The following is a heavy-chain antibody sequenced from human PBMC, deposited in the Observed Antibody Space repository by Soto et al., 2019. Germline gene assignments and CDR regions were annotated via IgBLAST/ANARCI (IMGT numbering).Heavy chain of an antibody. D-gene: IGHD3-3*01. CDR1: GGTFSTYA. J-gene: IGHJ3*02. Sequence: SVKVSCKASGGTFSTYAISWVRQAPGQGLEWMGGIIPIFGTAKYAQKFQGRVTITADESTSTAYMELSSLRSEDTAVYYCARETFGVIISGGRDAFDIWGQGTMVTVSS. CDR2: IIPIFGTA. V-gene: IGHV1-69*13. CDR3: ARETFGVIISGGRDAFDI.